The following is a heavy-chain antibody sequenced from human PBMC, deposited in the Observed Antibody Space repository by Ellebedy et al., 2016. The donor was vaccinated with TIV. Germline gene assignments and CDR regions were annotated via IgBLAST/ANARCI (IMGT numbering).Heavy chain of an antibody. CDR2: IGTAGDT. J-gene: IGHJ4*02. D-gene: IGHD6-19*01. V-gene: IGHV3-13*01. CDR1: GFTFSSYD. Sequence: GESLKISXAASGFTFSSYDMHWVRQATGKGLEWVSAIGTAGDTYYPGSVKGRFTISRENAKNSLYLQMNSLRAGDTAVYYCARTVAGTEGLDYWGQGTLVTVSS. CDR3: ARTVAGTEGLDY.